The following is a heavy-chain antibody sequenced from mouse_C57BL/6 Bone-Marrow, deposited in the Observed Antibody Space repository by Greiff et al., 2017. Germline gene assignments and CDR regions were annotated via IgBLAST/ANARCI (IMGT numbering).Heavy chain of an antibody. Sequence: QVQLQQSGAELARPGASVKLSCKASGYTFTSYGISWVKQRTGQGLEWIGEIYPRSGNTYYNEKFKGKATLTADKSSSTAYMELRSLTSEDSAVYFCAREGDYYDYDRFAYWGQGTLVTVSA. V-gene: IGHV1-81*01. CDR1: GYTFTSYG. CDR2: IYPRSGNT. J-gene: IGHJ3*01. D-gene: IGHD2-4*01. CDR3: AREGDYYDYDRFAY.